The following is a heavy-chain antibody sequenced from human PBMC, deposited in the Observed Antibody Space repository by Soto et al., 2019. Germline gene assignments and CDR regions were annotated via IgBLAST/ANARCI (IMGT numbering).Heavy chain of an antibody. J-gene: IGHJ4*02. V-gene: IGHV3-30*03. CDR3: VRGELRPRFDD. CDR2: ISYDGSNK. CDR1: AFTLSSYG. Sequence: PGGSLRLSCAASAFTLSSYGMHWVRQAPGKGLEWVAVISYDGSNKYYADSVKGRFTISRDTSKNTLSLQMNSLRVEDTAVYYCVRGELRPRFDDWGQGTRVTVAS. D-gene: IGHD1-7*01.